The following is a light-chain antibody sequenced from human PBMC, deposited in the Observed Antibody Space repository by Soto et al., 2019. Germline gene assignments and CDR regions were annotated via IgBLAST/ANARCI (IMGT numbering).Light chain of an antibody. CDR3: QQYDTLQFT. CDR1: QSISSY. CDR2: DAS. Sequence: DIQMTQSPSSLSASVGDRVTITCRASQSISSYLNWYQQKPGKAPKLLIYDASKLETGVPSRFSGSGSGTDFTITITSLQPEDIATYYCQQYDTLQFTFGPGTKVHIK. J-gene: IGKJ3*01. V-gene: IGKV1-33*01.